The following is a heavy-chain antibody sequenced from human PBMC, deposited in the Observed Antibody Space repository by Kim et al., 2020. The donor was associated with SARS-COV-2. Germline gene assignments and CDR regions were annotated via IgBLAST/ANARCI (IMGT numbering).Heavy chain of an antibody. D-gene: IGHD1-1*01. V-gene: IGHV3-21*01. CDR1: GFTFSSYS. CDR2: ISSSSSYI. Sequence: GGSLRLSCAASGFTFSSYSMNWVRQAPGKGLEWVSSISSSSSYIYYADSVKGRFTISRDNAKNSLYLQMNSLRAEDTAVYYCARDPALWKPHFDYWGQGTLVTVSS. CDR3: ARDPALWKPHFDY. J-gene: IGHJ4*02.